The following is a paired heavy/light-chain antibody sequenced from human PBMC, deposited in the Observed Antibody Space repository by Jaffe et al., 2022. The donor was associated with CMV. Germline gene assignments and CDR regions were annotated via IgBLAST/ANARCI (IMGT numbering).Light chain of an antibody. Sequence: EIVLTQSPGTLSLSPGERATLSCRASQSVSSSYLAWYQQKPGQAPRLLIYGASSRATGVPDRFRGSGSGTDFTLTVTRLEPEDFAMYYCQQYGSPPPITFGQGTRLEIK. CDR2: GAS. J-gene: IGKJ5*01. CDR3: QQYGSPPPIT. CDR1: QSVSSSY. V-gene: IGKV3-20*01.
Heavy chain of an antibody. J-gene: IGHJ6*03. D-gene: IGHD5-18*01. CDR1: GGSISSYH. V-gene: IGHV4-59*07. Sequence: QVQLQESGPGLVKTSDTLSLTCTVSGGSISSYHWNWIRQPPGKGLEWIGYVYYSGSTNYNPSLNSRVSISVETSKSQFSLRLSSVTAADTAVYFCARGSRPQRHTYGLFYYSYMDVWGKGTTVTVSS. CDR2: VYYSGST. CDR3: ARGSRPQRHTYGLFYYSYMDV.